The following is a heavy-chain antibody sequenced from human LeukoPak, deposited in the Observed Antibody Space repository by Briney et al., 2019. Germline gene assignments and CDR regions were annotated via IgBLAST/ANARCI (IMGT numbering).Heavy chain of an antibody. CDR1: GGSISSYY. D-gene: IGHD1-1*01. CDR2: IYYSGST. V-gene: IGHV4-59*01. Sequence: SETLSLTCTVSGGSISSYYWSWIRQPPGKGLGWSGYIYYSGSTNYNPSLKSRVTISVDTSKNQFSLKLSSVTAADTAVYYCARALPELERRRQYYFDYWGQGTLVTVSS. CDR3: ARALPELERRRQYYFDY. J-gene: IGHJ4*02.